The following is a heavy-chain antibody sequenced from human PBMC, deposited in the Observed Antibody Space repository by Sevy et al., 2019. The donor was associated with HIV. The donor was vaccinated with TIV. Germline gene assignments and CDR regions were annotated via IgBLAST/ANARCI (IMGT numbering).Heavy chain of an antibody. J-gene: IGHJ4*02. V-gene: IGHV4-61*02. CDR3: ARESGDCSSTSCYEGVFDY. CDR2: IYTSGST. D-gene: IGHD2-2*01. CDR1: GGSISSGSYY. Sequence: SETLSLTCTVSGGSISSGSYYWSWIRQPAGKGLEWIGRIYTSGSTNYNPSLKSRVTISVDTSKNQFSQKLSSVTAADTAMYYCARESGDCSSTSCYEGVFDYWGQGTLVTVSS.